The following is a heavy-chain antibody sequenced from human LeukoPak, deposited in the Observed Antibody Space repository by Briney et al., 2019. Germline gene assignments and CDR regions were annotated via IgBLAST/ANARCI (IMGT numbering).Heavy chain of an antibody. V-gene: IGHV3-48*01. CDR1: GFTFSNYW. CDR3: ARDFHRRLYDSSGYYIY. CDR2: ISSSSSSI. D-gene: IGHD3-22*01. J-gene: IGHJ4*02. Sequence: GGSLRLSCTVSGFTFSNYWMNWVRQAPGKGLEWVSYISSSSSSIYYADSVKGRFTISRDNAKNSLYLQMNSLRAEDTAVYYCARDFHRRLYDSSGYYIYWGQGTLVTVSS.